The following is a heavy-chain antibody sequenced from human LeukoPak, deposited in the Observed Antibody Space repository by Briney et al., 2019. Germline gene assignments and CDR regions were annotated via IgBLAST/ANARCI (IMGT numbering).Heavy chain of an antibody. J-gene: IGHJ4*02. CDR3: ARAGYQLQHFDF. V-gene: IGHV3-30*03. Sequence: GGSLRLSCAASGFIFSNYGMHWVRQAPDKGLDWVAVLSNDGSNKYYADSVKGRFTISRDNSKSTLYLQMDSLRAEDTAVYYCARAGYQLQHFDFWGQGTLVPVSS. CDR2: LSNDGSNK. D-gene: IGHD2-2*01. CDR1: GFIFSNYG.